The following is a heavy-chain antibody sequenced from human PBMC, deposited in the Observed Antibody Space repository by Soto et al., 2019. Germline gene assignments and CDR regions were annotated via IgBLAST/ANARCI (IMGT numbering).Heavy chain of an antibody. CDR2: IIPIFGTA. Sequence: QVQLVQSGAEVKKPGSSVKVSCKASGGTFSSYAISWVRQAPGQGLEWMGGIIPIFGTANYAQKFQGRVTITADESTSTAYMELSSLRSEDTAVYYCARVRVANWNYDPPDAFDIWGQGTMVTVSS. J-gene: IGHJ3*02. D-gene: IGHD1-7*01. V-gene: IGHV1-69*12. CDR1: GGTFSSYA. CDR3: ARVRVANWNYDPPDAFDI.